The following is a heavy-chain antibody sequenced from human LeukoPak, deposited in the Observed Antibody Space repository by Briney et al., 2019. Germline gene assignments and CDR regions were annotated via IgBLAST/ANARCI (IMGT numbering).Heavy chain of an antibody. J-gene: IGHJ3*02. CDR1: SVTISSGVYY. V-gene: IGHV4-31*03. CDR3: ARGVKGLRGGLDI. Sequence: TLSYTGTVYSVTISSGVYYRRSIRQHPGKSLEWIAYNYYSGCTYSNPSLKSRLTMSVDISENQFSPKLRSVATAVTAVSCCARGVKGLRGGLDIWGQGTIVTVSS. D-gene: IGHD3-10*01. CDR2: NYYSGCT.